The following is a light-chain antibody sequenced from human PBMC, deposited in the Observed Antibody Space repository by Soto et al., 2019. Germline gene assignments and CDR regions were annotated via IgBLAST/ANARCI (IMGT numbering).Light chain of an antibody. CDR1: QSVLYSSNNKNY. CDR2: WAS. Sequence: DIVMTQSPDSLAVSLGERATINCKSSQSVLYSSNNKNYLAWYQQKPGQTPKLLIYWASTRESGVPDRFSGSGSGTDFTLTISSLQAEDVATYYCQQYYSTPPTFGGGTKVEIK. CDR3: QQYYSTPPT. J-gene: IGKJ4*01. V-gene: IGKV4-1*01.